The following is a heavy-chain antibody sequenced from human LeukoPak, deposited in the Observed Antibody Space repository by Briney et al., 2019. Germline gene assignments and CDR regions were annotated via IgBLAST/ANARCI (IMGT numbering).Heavy chain of an antibody. Sequence: KPSETLSLTCTVSGDSISSGDYYWSWIRQPAGKGLEWIGRISSSGSTNYNPSLKSRVTISVDTSKNQFSLKLRSVTAADTAVYYCARIGKTSVLRYFDWLPFDYWGQGTLVTVSS. V-gene: IGHV4-61*02. CDR1: GDSISSGDYY. CDR2: ISSSGST. J-gene: IGHJ4*02. D-gene: IGHD3-9*01. CDR3: ARIGKTSVLRYFDWLPFDY.